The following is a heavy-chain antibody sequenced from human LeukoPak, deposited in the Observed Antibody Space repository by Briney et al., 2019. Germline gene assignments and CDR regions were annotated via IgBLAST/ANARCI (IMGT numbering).Heavy chain of an antibody. CDR3: ARFWSGVDYLDY. Sequence: SETLSLTCVVYGGSFSGYYWSWIRQPPGKGLEWIGEINHSGSTNYNPSLKSRVTISVDTSKNQLSLKLSSVTAADTAVYYCARFWSGVDYLDYWGQGTLVTVSS. D-gene: IGHD2-8*01. J-gene: IGHJ4*02. V-gene: IGHV4-34*01. CDR2: INHSGST. CDR1: GGSFSGYY.